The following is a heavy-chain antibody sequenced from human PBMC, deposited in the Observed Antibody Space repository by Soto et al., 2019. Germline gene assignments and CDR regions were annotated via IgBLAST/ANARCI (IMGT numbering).Heavy chain of an antibody. J-gene: IGHJ4*02. CDR1: GFPFSDYY. CDR2: ISPKSTYR. D-gene: IGHD2-15*01. Sequence: PGGSLRLSCATSGFPFSDYYMSWIRQAPGKGLEWLSHISPKSTYRNYADSVKGRFTISRDNTKSSLFLQMNSLRAEDTALYYCESRRDRFPDWGRGTLVTVSS. V-gene: IGHV3-11*03. CDR3: ESRRDRFPD.